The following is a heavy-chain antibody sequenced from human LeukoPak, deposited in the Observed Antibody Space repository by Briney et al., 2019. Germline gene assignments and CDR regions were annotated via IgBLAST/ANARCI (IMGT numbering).Heavy chain of an antibody. CDR1: GFTFSSYG. D-gene: IGHD2-2*01. J-gene: IGHJ5*02. Sequence: GESLQISCAASGFTFSSYGMHWVRQAPGKGLEWVAFIRYDGSNKYYADSVKGRFTISRDNSKNTLYLQMNSLRAEDTAMYYCARAAVPAQYNWFDPWGQGTLVTVSS. CDR3: ARAAVPAQYNWFDP. V-gene: IGHV3-30*02. CDR2: IRYDGSNK.